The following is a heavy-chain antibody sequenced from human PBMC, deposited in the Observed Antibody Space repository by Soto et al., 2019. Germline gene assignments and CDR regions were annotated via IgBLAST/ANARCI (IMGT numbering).Heavy chain of an antibody. D-gene: IGHD5-18*01. J-gene: IGHJ4*02. CDR2: IHDGGTT. V-gene: IGHV4-4*02. Sequence: QVQLQESGPGLVKPSETLSLTCVVSGGSISSDSWWSWVRQSPEKGLEWIGEIHDGGTTHYNPSLESRLTVSMDKSQNQLSLKLNSVTAADTAVYYCAKNRGFSQGDWGQGTLVTVSS. CDR1: GGSISSDSW. CDR3: AKNRGFSQGD.